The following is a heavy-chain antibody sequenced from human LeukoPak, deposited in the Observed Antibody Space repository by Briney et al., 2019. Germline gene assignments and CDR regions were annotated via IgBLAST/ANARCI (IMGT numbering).Heavy chain of an antibody. V-gene: IGHV1-8*01. J-gene: IGHJ3*02. Sequence: ASVKVSCKASGYTFTSCDINWVRQATGQGLEWMGWMNPNSGDTGYAQNFQGRVTITRDTSISTAYTELSSLRSEDTAVYYCTRDMRGAAAADDAFDIWGQGTMVTVSS. CDR3: TRDMRGAAAADDAFDI. D-gene: IGHD6-13*01. CDR1: GYTFTSCD. CDR2: MNPNSGDT.